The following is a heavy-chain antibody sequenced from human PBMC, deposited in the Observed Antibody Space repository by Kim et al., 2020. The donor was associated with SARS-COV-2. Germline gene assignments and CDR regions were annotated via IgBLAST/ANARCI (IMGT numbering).Heavy chain of an antibody. Sequence: GGSLRLSCAASGFTFSSYAMSWVRQAPGKGLEWVSAISGSGGSTYYADSVKGRFTISRDNSKNTLYLQMNSLRAEDTAVYYCAKDLPESYGSGSPIYQVFDYWGQGTLVTVSS. D-gene: IGHD3-10*01. CDR1: GFTFSSYA. V-gene: IGHV3-23*01. J-gene: IGHJ4*02. CDR3: AKDLPESYGSGSPIYQVFDY. CDR2: ISGSGGST.